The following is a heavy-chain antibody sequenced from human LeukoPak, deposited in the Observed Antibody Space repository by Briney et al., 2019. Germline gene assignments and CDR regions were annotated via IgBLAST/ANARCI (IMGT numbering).Heavy chain of an antibody. CDR1: GYSISSGYY. D-gene: IGHD6-25*01. V-gene: IGHV4-38-2*02. Sequence: PSETLSLTCTVSGYSISSGYYWGWIRQPPGEGLEWIGSIYHSGSTYYNPSLKSRVTISVDTSKNLFSLKLSSVTAAGTAVYYCASSLTESSEFDYWGQGTLVTVSS. CDR2: IYHSGST. J-gene: IGHJ4*02. CDR3: ASSLTESSEFDY.